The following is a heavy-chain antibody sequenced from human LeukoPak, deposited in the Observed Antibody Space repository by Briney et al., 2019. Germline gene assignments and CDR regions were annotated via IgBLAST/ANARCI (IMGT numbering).Heavy chain of an antibody. V-gene: IGHV3-23*01. CDR2: ISGSGGST. J-gene: IGHJ4*02. D-gene: IGHD3-22*01. Sequence: GGSLRLSCAASGFTFSSYAMSWVRQAPGKGLESVSAISGSGGSTYYADSVKGRFTISRDNSKNTLYLQMNSLRAEDTAVYYCAKDGITMIVVVITTGYFDYWGQGTLVTVSS. CDR1: GFTFSSYA. CDR3: AKDGITMIVVVITTGYFDY.